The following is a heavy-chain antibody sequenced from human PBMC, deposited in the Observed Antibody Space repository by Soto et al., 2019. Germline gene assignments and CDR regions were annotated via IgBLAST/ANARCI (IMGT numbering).Heavy chain of an antibody. Sequence: QVHLQESGPGLVKPSQTLSLTCAVSGGSISGGSYYWSWIRQHPGKGLEWIGYIYDSGSTYSNPSLRSRVTISVDTSKNQFSLRLNSVTAADAAVYYCARALRSTVLTPFYYWGQGTLVIVSS. D-gene: IGHD4-17*01. V-gene: IGHV4-31*11. J-gene: IGHJ4*02. CDR1: GGSISGGSYY. CDR2: IYDSGST. CDR3: ARALRSTVLTPFYY.